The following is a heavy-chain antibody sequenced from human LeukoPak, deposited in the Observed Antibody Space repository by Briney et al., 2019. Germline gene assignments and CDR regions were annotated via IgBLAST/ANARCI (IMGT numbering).Heavy chain of an antibody. V-gene: IGHV1-3*03. CDR1: GYSFTSQD. J-gene: IGHJ4*02. CDR2: INPGNGDT. D-gene: IGHD2-2*02. CDR3: TLYNY. Sequence: ASVKVSCKTSGYSFTSQDMHWVRQAPGQSLEWMGCINPGNGDTKYSQDFQGRVTITRDTSATTAYMELSSLRSDDMAVYYCTLYNYWGQGTLVIVSS.